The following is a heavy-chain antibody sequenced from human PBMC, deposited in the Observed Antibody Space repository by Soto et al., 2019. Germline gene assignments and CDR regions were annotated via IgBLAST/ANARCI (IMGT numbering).Heavy chain of an antibody. CDR1: GFTFSTYA. CDR3: AKGGVGSTSNAFDI. Sequence: EVQLLESGGGLVQPGGSLRLSCAASGFTFSTYAMNWVRQAPGKGLEWVSAIGGSGGSTYYADSVRGRFTISRDNSKNTLYLQMNSLRAEDTAVYYCAKGGVGSTSNAFDIWGQGTMVTVSS. D-gene: IGHD1-26*01. CDR2: IGGSGGST. V-gene: IGHV3-23*01. J-gene: IGHJ3*02.